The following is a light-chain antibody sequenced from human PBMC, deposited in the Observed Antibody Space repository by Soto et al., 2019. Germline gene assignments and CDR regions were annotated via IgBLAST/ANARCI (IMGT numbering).Light chain of an antibody. Sequence: QSLLSQPSSVSGSPGQSITISCTGSNSDIGAYNYVSWYQQHPGKAPKLIIHGVTNRPSGVSHRFSGSKSDYTASLTISGLQAEDEGDYYCSSSTTAYFYVFGTGTKVTVL. CDR3: SSSTTAYFYV. CDR1: NSDIGAYNY. CDR2: GVT. J-gene: IGLJ1*01. V-gene: IGLV2-14*01.